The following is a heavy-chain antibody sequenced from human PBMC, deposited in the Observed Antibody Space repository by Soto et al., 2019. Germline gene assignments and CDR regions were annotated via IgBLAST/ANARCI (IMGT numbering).Heavy chain of an antibody. Sequence: QVQLVQSGAEVKKPGASVKVSCKASGYSFTSTGICWVRQAPGQGPEWMGWTSTFNGEAKYAQKLQGRVTMTTDTSTTTAYMELRSLTSHDTAVYYCARDLDGSGSYFTDYWGQGTLVTVAS. J-gene: IGHJ4*02. CDR2: TSTFNGEA. CDR1: GYSFTSTG. CDR3: ARDLDGSGSYFTDY. V-gene: IGHV1-18*01. D-gene: IGHD3-10*01.